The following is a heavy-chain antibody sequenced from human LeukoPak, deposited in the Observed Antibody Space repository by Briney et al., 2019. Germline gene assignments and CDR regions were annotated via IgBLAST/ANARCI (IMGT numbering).Heavy chain of an antibody. D-gene: IGHD1-26*01. Sequence: SETLSLTCTVSRGSISNGGCYWSWIRQHPGKGLEWIDYIFYSGSTYYNPSVKSRLCVSIDTSKNQYSLKLSSVTAADTAVYYCARDVATTHYFDYWGQGTLVTVSS. V-gene: IGHV4-31*03. CDR3: ARDVATTHYFDY. CDR1: RGSISNGGCY. CDR2: IFYSGST. J-gene: IGHJ4*02.